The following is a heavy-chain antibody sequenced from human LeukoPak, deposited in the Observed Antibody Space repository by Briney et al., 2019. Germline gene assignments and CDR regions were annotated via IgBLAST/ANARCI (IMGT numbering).Heavy chain of an antibody. CDR2: IYHSGST. J-gene: IGHJ4*02. Sequence: SETLSLTCTVSGGSISSYYCSWIRQPPGKGLEWIGYIYHSGSTNYNPSLKSRVTISVDTSKNQISLKLSSVTAADTAVYYCARHGNFYGSSGYYYGFDYWGQGTLVTVSS. CDR3: ARHGNFYGSSGYYYGFDY. D-gene: IGHD3-22*01. CDR1: GGSISSYY. V-gene: IGHV4-59*08.